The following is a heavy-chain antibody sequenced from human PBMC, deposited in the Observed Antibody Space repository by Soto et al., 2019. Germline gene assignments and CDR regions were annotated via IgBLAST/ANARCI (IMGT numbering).Heavy chain of an antibody. CDR3: ARDGVFGAAMPPIKDKVEYYYYYMDV. V-gene: IGHV3-64*01. CDR2: ISSNGGST. J-gene: IGHJ6*03. D-gene: IGHD3-10*01. CDR1: GFTFSSYA. Sequence: GGSLRLSCAASGFTFSSYAMHWVRQAPGKGLEYVSAISSNGGSTYYANSVKGRFTISRDNSKNTLYLQMGSLRAEDMAVYYCARDGVFGAAMPPIKDKVEYYYYYMDVWGKGTTVTVSS.